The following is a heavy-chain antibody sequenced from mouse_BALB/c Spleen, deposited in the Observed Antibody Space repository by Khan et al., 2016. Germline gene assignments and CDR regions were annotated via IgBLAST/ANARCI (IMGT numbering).Heavy chain of an antibody. V-gene: IGHV3-2*02. CDR2: ISYSGST. D-gene: IGHD2-4*01. CDR1: GYSITSDYA. Sequence: QLEESGPGLVKPSQSLSLTCTVTGYSITSDYAWNWIRQFPGNKLEWLGYISYSGSTSYNPSLKSRISITRDTSKNQFFLQLNSVTTEDTATYYWARSRLPGDYALDYCDYWGQGTTLTVSS. CDR3: ARSRLPGDYALDYCDY. J-gene: IGHJ2*01.